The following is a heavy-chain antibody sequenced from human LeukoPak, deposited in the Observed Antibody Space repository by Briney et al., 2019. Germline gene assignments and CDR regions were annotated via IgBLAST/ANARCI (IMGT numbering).Heavy chain of an antibody. D-gene: IGHD6-19*01. J-gene: IGHJ3*02. Sequence: ASVTVSFMASGYTFTDYHIHWVRQAPGQGLEWMGWINPNSGGTNYAQKFQGRVTMTRDTSISTAYMELSRLTSDDTAVYYCARYTDRDNSGSEHAFDIWGQGTMATVSS. CDR1: GYTFTDYH. V-gene: IGHV1-2*02. CDR2: INPNSGGT. CDR3: ARYTDRDNSGSEHAFDI.